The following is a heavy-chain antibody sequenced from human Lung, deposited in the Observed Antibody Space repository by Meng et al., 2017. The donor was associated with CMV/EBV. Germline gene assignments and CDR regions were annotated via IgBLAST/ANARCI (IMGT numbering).Heavy chain of an antibody. J-gene: IGHJ1*01. CDR1: GYTFTGYY. Sequence: ASVKVSCKASGYTFTGYYLYWVRQAPGQGLEWMGWINPNNGGTNYAQRFQGRVTMTRDTSITTVYMELSRLTSDDTAVYYCARKTDTGGWNFHHWGQGTLVTVYS. D-gene: IGHD3-16*01. CDR2: INPNNGGT. CDR3: ARKTDTGGWNFHH. V-gene: IGHV1-2*02.